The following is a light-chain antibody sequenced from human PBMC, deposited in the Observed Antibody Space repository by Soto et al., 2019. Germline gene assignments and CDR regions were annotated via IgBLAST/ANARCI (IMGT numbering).Light chain of an antibody. J-gene: IGKJ4*01. CDR3: QKYNSATLT. CDR1: QGIGVY. V-gene: IGKV1-27*01. Sequence: DIQMTQSQSSLSASFGDRVTITCLASQGIGVYLAWFQQNPGNAPKLLIYAASTLQSGVPSRFSGSGSGTDFTLTISGLQPEDVATYYCQKYNSATLTFGGGTKVEIK. CDR2: AAS.